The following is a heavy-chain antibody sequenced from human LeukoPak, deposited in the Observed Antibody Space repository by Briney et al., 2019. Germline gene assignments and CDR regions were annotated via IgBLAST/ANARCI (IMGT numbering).Heavy chain of an antibody. CDR3: ASFGPMLGYCSSTSCQDY. J-gene: IGHJ4*02. CDR1: GGSISSSNW. D-gene: IGHD2-2*01. CDR2: IYQSGCP. Sequence: SGTLSLTCAVSGGSISSSNWWSWVRQPPGKGLEWIGEIYQSGCPNYNPSLKSRVTISVDKSKNQFSLKLSSVTAADTAVYYCASFGPMLGYCSSTSCQDYWGQGTLVTVSS. V-gene: IGHV4-4*02.